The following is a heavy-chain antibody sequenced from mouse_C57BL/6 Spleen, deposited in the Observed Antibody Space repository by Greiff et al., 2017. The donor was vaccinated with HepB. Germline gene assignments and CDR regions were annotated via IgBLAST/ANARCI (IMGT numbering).Heavy chain of an antibody. J-gene: IGHJ4*01. CDR1: GFTFSDYG. CDR2: ISSGSSTI. V-gene: IGHV5-17*01. CDR3: ARSLTTVVALYAMDY. D-gene: IGHD1-1*01. Sequence: EVKLVESGGGLVKPGGSLKLSCAASGFTFSDYGMHWVRQAPEKGLEWVAYISSGSSTIYYADTVKGRFTISRDNAKNTLFLQMTSLRSEDTAMYYCARSLTTVVALYAMDYWGQGTSVTVSS.